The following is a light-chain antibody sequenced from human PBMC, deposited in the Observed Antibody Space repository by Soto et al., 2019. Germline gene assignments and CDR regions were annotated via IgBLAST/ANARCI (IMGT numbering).Light chain of an antibody. J-gene: IGKJ5*01. CDR3: QQSYSTLYT. CDR1: QSISSY. V-gene: IGKV1-39*01. CDR2: AAS. Sequence: DIQMTQSPSSLSASVGDRVTITCRASQSISSYLNWYQQKPGKAPKLLIYAASSLQSGVPSRFSGSGSGTDFTLTISSXQPEDFATYYCQQSYSTLYTFGQGTRLEIK.